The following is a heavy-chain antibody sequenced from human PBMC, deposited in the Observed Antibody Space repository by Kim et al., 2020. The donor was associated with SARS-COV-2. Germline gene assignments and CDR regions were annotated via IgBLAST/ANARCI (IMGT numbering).Heavy chain of an antibody. D-gene: IGHD4-17*01. J-gene: IGHJ4*02. CDR3: AANTVTTGLFDS. CDR1: GFRFDVYT. CDR2: ITWDGITT. V-gene: IGHV3-43*01. Sequence: GGSLRLSCAATGFRFDVYTMHWVRQAPGKGLEWVSLITWDGITTNYAASVEGRFTISRDNRKGSLYLQMNSLRTEDTAFYYCAANTVTTGLFDSWGQGT.